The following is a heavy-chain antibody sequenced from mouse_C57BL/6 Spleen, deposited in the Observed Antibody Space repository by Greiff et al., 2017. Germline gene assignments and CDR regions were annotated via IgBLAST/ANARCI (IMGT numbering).Heavy chain of an antibody. CDR3: AIRVYYGSYYAMDY. D-gene: IGHD1-1*01. CDR2: IYPRDGST. CDR1: GYTFTSYD. J-gene: IGHJ4*01. V-gene: IGHV1-85*01. Sequence: VQLQQSGPELVKPGASVKLSCTASGYTFTSYDINWVKQRPGQGLEWIGWIYPRDGSTKYNEKFKGKATLTVDTSSSTAYMELHSLTSEDSAVYFCAIRVYYGSYYAMDYWGQGTSGTVSS.